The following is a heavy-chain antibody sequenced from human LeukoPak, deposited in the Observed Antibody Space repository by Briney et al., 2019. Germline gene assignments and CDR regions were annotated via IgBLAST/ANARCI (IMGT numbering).Heavy chain of an antibody. J-gene: IGHJ6*02. CDR2: ISGRGGRT. CDR1: GFTLRSYS. D-gene: IGHD2-15*01. Sequence: GASLRLSRAACGFTLRSYSMSWVRPAPGRGLEWVSAISGRGGRTYYADFAKGRFTISRDNSKHTLYLQMNSLRAEDTAVYYCAKDWQMVVKYYYGMDVWGQGTTVTVSS. V-gene: IGHV3-23*01. CDR3: AKDWQMVVKYYYGMDV.